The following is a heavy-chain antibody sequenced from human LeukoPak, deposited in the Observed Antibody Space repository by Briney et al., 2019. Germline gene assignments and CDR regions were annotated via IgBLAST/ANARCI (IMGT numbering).Heavy chain of an antibody. CDR2: ISGSGTNT. CDR1: GFTFTSYG. V-gene: IGHV3-23*01. J-gene: IGHJ4*02. CDR3: AKVSLVESYYYDSSGYYYEVDY. D-gene: IGHD3-22*01. Sequence: GGSLRLSCAASGFTFTSYGMAWVRQAPGKGLDWVASISGSGTNTYYADSVRGRFTISRDSSRNTLYLQMNSLRADDTAVYYCAKVSLVESYYYDSSGYYYEVDYWGQGTLVTVSS.